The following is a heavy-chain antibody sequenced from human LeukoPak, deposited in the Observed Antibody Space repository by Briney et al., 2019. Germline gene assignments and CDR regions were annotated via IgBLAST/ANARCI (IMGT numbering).Heavy chain of an antibody. CDR1: GGSFSGYY. CDR2: INHSGST. J-gene: IGHJ6*02. V-gene: IGHV4-34*01. Sequence: SETLSLTCAVYGGSFSGYYWSWIRQPPGKGLEWIGEINHSGSTNYNPSLKSRVTISVDTSKSQFSLKLSSVTAADTAVYYCARSIGYCSSTSCYPGYYYYGMDVWGQGTTVTVSS. CDR3: ARSIGYCSSTSCYPGYYYYGMDV. D-gene: IGHD2-2*01.